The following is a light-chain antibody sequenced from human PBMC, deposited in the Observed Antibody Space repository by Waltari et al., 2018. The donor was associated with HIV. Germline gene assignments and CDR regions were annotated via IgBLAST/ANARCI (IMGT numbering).Light chain of an antibody. CDR3: AARDDILSGSWV. Sequence: HSVLTQAPSASGTLGQRVTISCSGSISNTGTHSVRWFQQLPGMSPRLIIFSDSQRPSGVPDRFSASKSGTSASLAIDGLESGDEADYYCAARDDILSGSWVFGGGT. CDR1: ISNTGTHS. J-gene: IGLJ3*02. V-gene: IGLV1-47*01. CDR2: SDS.